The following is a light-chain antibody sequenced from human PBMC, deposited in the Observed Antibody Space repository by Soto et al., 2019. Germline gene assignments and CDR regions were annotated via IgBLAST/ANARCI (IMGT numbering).Light chain of an antibody. J-gene: IGLJ1*01. V-gene: IGLV1-44*01. CDR1: GKNT. CDR3: AVWDDSLYV. CDR2: SNT. Sequence: GKNTVNWYQHLPGTAPKLLIYSNTQRPLGVPVRFSGSKSGTSASLAISGLQSDDEADYYCAVWDDSLYVFGSGTKVTV.